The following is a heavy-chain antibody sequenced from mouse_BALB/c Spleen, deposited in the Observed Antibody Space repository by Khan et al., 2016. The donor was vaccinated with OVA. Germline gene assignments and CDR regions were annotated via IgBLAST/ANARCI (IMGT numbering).Heavy chain of an antibody. CDR2: IYPGNSDT. CDR1: VYTFTNYW. J-gene: IGHJ2*01. CDR3: TRNGFGNYESWDY. D-gene: IGHD2-1*01. V-gene: IGHV1-5*01. Sequence: EVQLQESGTVLARPGASVKMSCKGSVYTFTNYWMHWVKQRPGQGLEWIGVIYPGNSDTNYNQKFKGKAKLTAVTSTSTAYMELNSLTNEDAAVYYCTRNGFGNYESWDYWGQGTTLTVSS.